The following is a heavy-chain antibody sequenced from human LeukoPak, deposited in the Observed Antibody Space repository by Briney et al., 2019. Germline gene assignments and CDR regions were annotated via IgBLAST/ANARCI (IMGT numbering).Heavy chain of an antibody. V-gene: IGHV4-39*07. Sequence: TPSETLSLTCTVSGGSISSSSYYWGWIRQPPGKGLEWIGEINHSGSTNYNPSLKSRVTISVDTSKNQFSLKLSSVTAADTAVYYCARGPCSSTSCHGPGDYWGQGTLVTVSS. CDR1: GGSISSSSYY. CDR2: INHSGST. CDR3: ARGPCSSTSCHGPGDY. J-gene: IGHJ4*02. D-gene: IGHD2-2*01.